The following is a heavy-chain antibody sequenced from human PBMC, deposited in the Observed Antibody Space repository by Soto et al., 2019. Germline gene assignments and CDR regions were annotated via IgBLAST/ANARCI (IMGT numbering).Heavy chain of an antibody. D-gene: IGHD3-16*02. CDR3: ARARLHLGELSLTTSYFDY. CDR2: IYYSGST. V-gene: IGHV4-31*03. CDR1: GGSISSGGYY. Sequence: SETLSLTCTVSGGSISSGGYYWSWIRQHPGKGLEWIGYIYYSGSTYYNPSLKSRVTISVDTSKNQFSLKLGSVTAADTAVYYCARARLHLGELSLTTSYFDYWGQGTLVTVSS. J-gene: IGHJ4*02.